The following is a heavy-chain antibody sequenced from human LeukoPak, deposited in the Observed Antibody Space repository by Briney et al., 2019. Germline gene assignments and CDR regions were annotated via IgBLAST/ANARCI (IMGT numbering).Heavy chain of an antibody. CDR3: ARLIGWSRFDP. D-gene: IGHD6-19*01. CDR2: IWYDGSKQ. J-gene: IGHJ5*02. V-gene: IGHV3-33*08. CDR1: GFIFSTYG. Sequence: GRSLRLSCGASGFIFSTYGMHWVRQAPGKGLEWVALIWYDGSKQYYADSVKGRFTISRDNSKNTLHLQMNSLRAEDTAVFYCARLIGWSRFDPWGQGALVTVSS.